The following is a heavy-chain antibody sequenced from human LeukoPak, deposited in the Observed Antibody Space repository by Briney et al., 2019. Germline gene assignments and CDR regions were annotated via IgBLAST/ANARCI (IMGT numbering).Heavy chain of an antibody. CDR1: GGTFSSYA. V-gene: IGHV1-69*06. CDR3: ARAAGYCSGGSCYHFDY. D-gene: IGHD2-15*01. Sequence: SVTVSCKASGGTFSSYAISWVRQAPGQGLAWIGRIIPIFGTANYAQKFQGRVTITADKSTSTAYMELSSLRSEDTAVYYCARAAGYCSGGSCYHFDYWGQGTLVTVSS. J-gene: IGHJ4*02. CDR2: IIPIFGTA.